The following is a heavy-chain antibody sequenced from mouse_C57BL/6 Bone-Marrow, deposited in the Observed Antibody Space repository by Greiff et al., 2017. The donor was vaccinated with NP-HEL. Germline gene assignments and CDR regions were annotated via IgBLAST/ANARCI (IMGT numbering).Heavy chain of an antibody. CDR3: TTGGSSPYAMDY. V-gene: IGHV14-4*01. J-gene: IGHJ4*01. D-gene: IGHD1-1*01. CDR1: GFNIKDDY. Sequence: VQLQQSGAELVRPGASVKLCCTVSGFNIKDDYMHWVKQRPEQGLEWIGWIDPENGDTEYASKFQGKATITADTSSNTAYLQLSSLTSEDTAVYYCTTGGSSPYAMDYWGQGTSVTVSS. CDR2: IDPENGDT.